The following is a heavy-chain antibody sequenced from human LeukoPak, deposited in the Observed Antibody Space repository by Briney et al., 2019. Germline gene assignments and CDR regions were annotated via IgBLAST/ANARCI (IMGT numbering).Heavy chain of an antibody. J-gene: IGHJ4*02. Sequence: SGGSLRLSCAASGFTFSSYLMSWVRQAPGKGLEWVANIKQDGSEKYYVDSVKGRFTISRDNAKNSLYLQMNSLRAEDTAVYYCARSSASAFDYWGQGTLVTVSS. V-gene: IGHV3-7*01. CDR3: ARSSASAFDY. D-gene: IGHD2-2*01. CDR1: GFTFSSYL. CDR2: IKQDGSEK.